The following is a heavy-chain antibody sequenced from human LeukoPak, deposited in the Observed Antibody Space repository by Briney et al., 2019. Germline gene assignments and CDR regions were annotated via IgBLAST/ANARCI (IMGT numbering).Heavy chain of an antibody. CDR1: GYSITSVSY. D-gene: IGHD2-15*01. Sequence: SETLSLTCTVSGYSITSVSYWGWIRQPPGKGLEWIGSIYHSGSTYYNPSLKSRVTISVDTSKNQFSLKLSSVTAADTAVYYCARDTVLKCSGGSCYEGRWGQGTLVTVSS. CDR3: ARDTVLKCSGGSCYEGR. V-gene: IGHV4-38-2*02. CDR2: IYHSGST. J-gene: IGHJ4*02.